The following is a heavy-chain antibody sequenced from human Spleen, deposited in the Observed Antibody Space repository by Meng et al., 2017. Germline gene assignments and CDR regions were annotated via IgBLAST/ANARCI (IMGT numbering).Heavy chain of an antibody. J-gene: IGHJ4*02. Sequence: QLQLQESGSGLVKPSQTLSLTCAVSGASISSGDYAWSWIRQPPGAGLEWIGFVYHSGITYYNPSLKSRVTISIDRSKNQFSLKMSSVTAADTAVYFCARDPGWTLDYWGQGILVTVSS. D-gene: IGHD6-19*01. CDR2: VYHSGIT. CDR3: ARDPGWTLDY. V-gene: IGHV4-30-2*01. CDR1: GASISSGDYA.